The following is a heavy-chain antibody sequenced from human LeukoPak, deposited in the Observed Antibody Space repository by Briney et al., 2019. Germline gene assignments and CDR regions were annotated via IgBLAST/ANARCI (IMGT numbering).Heavy chain of an antibody. J-gene: IGHJ4*02. CDR1: GFTFSSYA. CDR2: ISGSGGST. V-gene: IGHV3-23*01. CDR3: AIGRGSWYYYFDY. D-gene: IGHD6-13*01. Sequence: GGSLRLSCAASGFTFSSYAMSWVRQAPGKGLEWVSAISGSGGSTYYADSVKGRFTISRDNSKNTLYLQMNSLRAEDTAVYYCAIGRGSWYYYFDYWGQGTLVTVSS.